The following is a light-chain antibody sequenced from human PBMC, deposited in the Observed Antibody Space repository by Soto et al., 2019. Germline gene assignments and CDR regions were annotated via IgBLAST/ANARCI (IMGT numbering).Light chain of an antibody. CDR2: SAS. V-gene: IGKV1-39*01. J-gene: IGKJ2*01. CDR3: QQTFSLPYT. Sequence: IQMTQCPSSLSASVGDRVTVNCRTSENSASYVSWFQQRPGKAPNLLIYSASTLHTGVSSRFSGNGSGTHFTLTVERLQAEDVATYYCQQTFSLPYTFGQGTKVEI. CDR1: ENSASY.